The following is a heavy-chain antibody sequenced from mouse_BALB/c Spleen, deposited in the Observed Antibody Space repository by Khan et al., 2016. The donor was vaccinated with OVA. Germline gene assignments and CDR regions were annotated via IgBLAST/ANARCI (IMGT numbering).Heavy chain of an antibody. V-gene: IGHV3-2*02. CDR2: ISSTGST. Sequence: EVQLVESGPGLVKPSQSLSLTCTVTGYSITSDYAWNWIRQFPGNKLEWLGYISSTGSTSYNPSLTSRISITRDISKNQFFLQLKSVTTEDTATYYCARSLYYSYGYALDCWGRGTSVTVSS. CDR1: GYSITSDYA. D-gene: IGHD2-14*01. CDR3: ARSLYYSYGYALDC. J-gene: IGHJ4*01.